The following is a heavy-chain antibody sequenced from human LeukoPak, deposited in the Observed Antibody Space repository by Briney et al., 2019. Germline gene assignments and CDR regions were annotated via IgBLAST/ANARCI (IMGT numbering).Heavy chain of an antibody. V-gene: IGHV4-34*01. Sequence: SETLSLTCAVYGGSFSGYHWSWIRQPPGKGLEWIGEINHSGSTNYNPSLKSRVTISVDTSKNQFSLKLSSVTAADTAVYYCARWRGRQATMIVVVRDDAFDIWGQGTMVTVSS. CDR1: GGSFSGYH. J-gene: IGHJ3*02. CDR3: ARWRGRQATMIVVVRDDAFDI. D-gene: IGHD3-22*01. CDR2: INHSGST.